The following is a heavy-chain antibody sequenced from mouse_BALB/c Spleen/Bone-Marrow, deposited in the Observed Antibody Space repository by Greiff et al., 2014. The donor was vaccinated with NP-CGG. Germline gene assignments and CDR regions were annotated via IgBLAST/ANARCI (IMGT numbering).Heavy chain of an antibody. J-gene: IGHJ3*01. CDR2: ISTYSGNT. D-gene: IGHD2-4*01. Sequence: QVHVKQSGPELVRPGVSVKISCKGSGYTFTDYAMHWVKQSHAKSLEWIGVISTYSGNTNYNQKFKGKATMTVDKSSGTAYMELARLTSEDSAIYYCARGSMITTDWFAYWGQGTLVTVSA. CDR3: ARGSMITTDWFAY. CDR1: GYTFTDYA. V-gene: IGHV1-67*01.